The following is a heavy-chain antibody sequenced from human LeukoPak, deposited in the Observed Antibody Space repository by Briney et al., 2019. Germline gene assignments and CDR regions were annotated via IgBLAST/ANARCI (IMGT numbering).Heavy chain of an antibody. V-gene: IGHV4-38-2*01. Sequence: PSETLSLTCAVSGYSISSGYYWGWIRQPPGKGLEWIGSIYHSGSTYYNPSLKSRVTISVDTSKNQFSRKRSSWTAADTAVCYCASQWATHIVVVPAAASDIWGQGTMVTVSS. J-gene: IGHJ3*02. CDR3: ASQWATHIVVVPAAASDI. D-gene: IGHD2-2*01. CDR2: IYHSGST. CDR1: GYSISSGYY.